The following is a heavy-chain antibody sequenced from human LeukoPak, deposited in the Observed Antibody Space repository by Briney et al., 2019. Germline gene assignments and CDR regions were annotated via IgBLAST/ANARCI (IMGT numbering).Heavy chain of an antibody. CDR2: ISGRGGST. CDR1: GFTVSSYA. CDR3: AKLEGIVADATINY. V-gene: IGHV3-23*01. D-gene: IGHD5-12*01. Sequence: GGSLRLSCAASGFTVSSYAMSWVRQAPEKGLEWVSSISGRGGSTYYADSVKGRFTISRDNSKNTLYLQLNSLRAEDTALYYCAKLEGIVADATINYWGQGTLVTVSS. J-gene: IGHJ4*02.